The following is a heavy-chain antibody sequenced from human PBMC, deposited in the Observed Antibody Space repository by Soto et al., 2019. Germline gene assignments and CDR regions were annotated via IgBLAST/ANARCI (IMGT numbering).Heavy chain of an antibody. J-gene: IGHJ6*02. D-gene: IGHD3-16*01. CDR1: GYTLTELS. CDR3: ATYFRIRGGYYYGTDV. Sequence: ASVKVSCKVSGYTLTELSMHWVRQAPGKGLEWMGGFDPEDGETIYAQKFQGRVTMTEDTSTDTAYMELSSLRSEDTAVYYCATYFRIRGGYYYGTDVWGQGTTVTVSS. CDR2: FDPEDGET. V-gene: IGHV1-24*01.